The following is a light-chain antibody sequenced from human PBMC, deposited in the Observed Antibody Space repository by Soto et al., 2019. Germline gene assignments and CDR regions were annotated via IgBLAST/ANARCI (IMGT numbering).Light chain of an antibody. CDR1: DSDVGGYDY. CDR3: SSYTSSITII. CDR2: DVN. V-gene: IGLV2-14*03. J-gene: IGLJ2*01. Sequence: QSALTQPASVSGSPGQSITISCTGTDSDVGGYDYVSWYQHHPGKAPKLMIYDVNYRPSGVSSRFSGSKSGNTASLTISGLQAEDEADYYCSSYTSSITIIFGGGTKLTVL.